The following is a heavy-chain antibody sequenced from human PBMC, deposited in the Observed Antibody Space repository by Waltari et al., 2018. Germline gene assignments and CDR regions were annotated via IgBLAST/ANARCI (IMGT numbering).Heavy chain of an antibody. Sequence: EVRLVESGGGLVQPGGSLRLSRAASGFTFSSYWLSWVRQAPGKGLEWVANIKQDGSEEYYVDSVKGRFTISRANAKNSLYLQMNSLRAEDTAVYYCARVVCSSTSCYARMEYFDYWGQGTLVTVSS. J-gene: IGHJ4*02. CDR2: IKQDGSEE. CDR3: ARVVCSSTSCYARMEYFDY. CDR1: GFTFSSYW. V-gene: IGHV3-7*01. D-gene: IGHD2-2*01.